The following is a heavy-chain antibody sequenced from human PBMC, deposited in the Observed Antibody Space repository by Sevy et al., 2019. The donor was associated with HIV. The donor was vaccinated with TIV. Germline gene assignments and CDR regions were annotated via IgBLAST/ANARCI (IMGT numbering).Heavy chain of an antibody. D-gene: IGHD5-18*01. CDR2: IYSDETT. V-gene: IGHV3-66*01. CDR3: ARGKSGYGYALNY. CDR1: GFSVNSNY. Sequence: GGSLRLSCAACGFSVNSNYMTWVRQAPGKGLEGVSVIYSDETTYHADSVKDRFTISRYNSKNMLYLQMSSLRDEDTAIYYCARGKSGYGYALNYWGQGTLVTVSS. J-gene: IGHJ4*02.